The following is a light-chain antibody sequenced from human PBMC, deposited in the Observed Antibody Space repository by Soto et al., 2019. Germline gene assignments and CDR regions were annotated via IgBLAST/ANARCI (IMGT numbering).Light chain of an antibody. CDR1: SGHSTYA. CDR3: QTWGTGIRV. Sequence: QPVLTQSPSASASLGASVKLTCTLSSGHSTYAIAWHQQQPGKGPRYLMNLNSDGSHTKGDGIPDRFSGSSSGAERYLTISSLQSEDESDYYCQTWGTGIRVFGGGTQLTVL. V-gene: IGLV4-69*01. CDR2: LNSDGSH. J-gene: IGLJ2*01.